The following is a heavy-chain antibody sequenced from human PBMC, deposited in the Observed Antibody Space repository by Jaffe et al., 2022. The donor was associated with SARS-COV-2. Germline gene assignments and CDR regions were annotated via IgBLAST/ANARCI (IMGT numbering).Heavy chain of an antibody. J-gene: IGHJ4*02. CDR1: GFTFSDWW. D-gene: IGHD1-1*01. V-gene: IGHV3-7*03. Sequence: EVQVVESGGGLVQPGGSLRLSCVVSGFTFSDWWVTWVRQAPGKGLEWVANINEDGSQKYYVDSVKGRFTISRDNARNSVSLQMNSLRVEDTAVYYCARGRATLVFWGQGNMVTVSS. CDR3: ARGRATLVF. CDR2: INEDGSQK.